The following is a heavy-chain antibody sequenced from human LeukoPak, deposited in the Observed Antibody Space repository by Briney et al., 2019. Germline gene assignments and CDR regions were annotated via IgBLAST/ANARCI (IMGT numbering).Heavy chain of an antibody. Sequence: GGFLRLSCAASGFTFSSYWMTWVRQAPGKGLECVSNIKPDGTDKYYVDSVKGRFIISRDNAKNSLFLQMNSLRAEDTAVYYCARDVSDVYYDSSGSDYGGQGTLVTVPS. CDR3: ARDVSDVYYDSSGSDY. CDR2: IKPDGTDK. J-gene: IGHJ4*02. D-gene: IGHD3-22*01. CDR1: GFTFSSYW. V-gene: IGHV3-7*01.